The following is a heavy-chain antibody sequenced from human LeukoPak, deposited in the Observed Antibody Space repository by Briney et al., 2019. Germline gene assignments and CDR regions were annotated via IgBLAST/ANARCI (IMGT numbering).Heavy chain of an antibody. V-gene: IGHV1-46*01. Sequence: ASVTGSCQPSVYTFTSYYMLWVRQTPGQGLEWMGIINPSGGSTSYAQKFQGRVTMTRDTSTSTVYMELSSLRSEDTAVYYCARSPGYSGYDKTVGDLYYFDYWGQGTLVTVSS. CDR3: ARSPGYSGYDKTVGDLYYFDY. CDR2: INPSGGST. J-gene: IGHJ4*02. D-gene: IGHD5-12*01. CDR1: VYTFTSYY.